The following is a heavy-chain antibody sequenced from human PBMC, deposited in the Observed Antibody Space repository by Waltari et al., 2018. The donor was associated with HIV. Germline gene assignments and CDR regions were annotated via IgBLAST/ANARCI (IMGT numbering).Heavy chain of an antibody. CDR1: GFSLSTSGVG. V-gene: IGHV2-5*01. CDR2: IYWNDDK. J-gene: IGHJ5*02. D-gene: IGHD6-19*01. Sequence: QITLKESGPTLVKPTQTLTLTCTFSGFSLSTSGVGVGWIRQPPGKALEWLALIYWNDDKRYSPSLKSRLTITKDTSKNQVVLTMTNMDPVDTATYYCAHRLHYSSGWNWFDPWGQGTLVTVSS. CDR3: AHRLHYSSGWNWFDP.